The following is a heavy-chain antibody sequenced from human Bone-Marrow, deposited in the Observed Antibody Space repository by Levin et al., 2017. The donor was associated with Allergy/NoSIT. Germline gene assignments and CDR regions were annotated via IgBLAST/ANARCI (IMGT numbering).Heavy chain of an antibody. J-gene: IGHJ6*02. D-gene: IGHD4-23*01. CDR2: INPDSGGT. V-gene: IGHV1-2*06. Sequence: GESLKISCKASGYTFTGYYIHWVRQAPGQGLEWMGRINPDSGGTNYSQKFQGRVTMTRDASISTVYMELSRMRSDDTAVYYCARGTVVVSVMYFYGMDVWGQGSPVTVSS. CDR3: ARGTVVVSVMYFYGMDV. CDR1: GYTFTGYY.